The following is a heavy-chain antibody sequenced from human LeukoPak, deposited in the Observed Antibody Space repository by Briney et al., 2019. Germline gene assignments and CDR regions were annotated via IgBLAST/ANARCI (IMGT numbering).Heavy chain of an antibody. CDR2: IRYDGSNK. CDR1: GFTFSSYG. Sequence: QAGGSLRLSCAASGFTFSSYGMHWVRQAPGKGLEWVAFIRYDGSNKYYEDSVKGRFTISRDNSKNTLYLQMNSLKTEDTAVYYCTTEMLVVVTARTDFDYWGQGTLVTVSS. J-gene: IGHJ4*02. D-gene: IGHD2-21*02. CDR3: TTEMLVVVTARTDFDY. V-gene: IGHV3-30*02.